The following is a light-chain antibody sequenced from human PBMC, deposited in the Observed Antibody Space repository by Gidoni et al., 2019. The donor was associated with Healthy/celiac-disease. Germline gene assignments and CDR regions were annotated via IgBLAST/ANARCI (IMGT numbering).Light chain of an antibody. Sequence: DVQMTQPPSTLSASVGDRVTITCRASQSISSWLAWYQQKPGKAPKLLIYRASSLDSGVSSRFSGSGSGTEFTLTISSLQPDDFATYYCQQYNSYSVTFGRGTKVEIE. J-gene: IGKJ1*01. CDR2: RAS. CDR3: QQYNSYSVT. CDR1: QSISSW. V-gene: IGKV1-5*03.